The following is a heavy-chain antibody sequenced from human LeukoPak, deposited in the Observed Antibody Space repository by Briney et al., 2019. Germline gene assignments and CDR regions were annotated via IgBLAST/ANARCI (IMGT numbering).Heavy chain of an antibody. CDR3: ASGYGSSWAR. CDR2: IYTSGST. J-gene: IGHJ4*02. Sequence: SKTLSLTCTVSGGSISSSSYYWSWIRQPAGKGLEWIGRIYTSGSTNYNPSLKSRVTISVDKSKNQFSLKLSSVTAADTAVYYCASGYGSSWARWGQGTLVTVSS. V-gene: IGHV4-61*02. CDR1: GGSISSSSYY. D-gene: IGHD6-13*01.